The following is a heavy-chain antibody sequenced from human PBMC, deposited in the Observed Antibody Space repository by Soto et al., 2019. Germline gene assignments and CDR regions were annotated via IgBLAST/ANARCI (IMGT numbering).Heavy chain of an antibody. CDR1: GGSFSIYS. CDR2: IIPIFGTA. CDR3: ARDPSPDILTGYYANDAFDI. J-gene: IGHJ3*02. V-gene: IGHV1-69*13. D-gene: IGHD3-9*01. Sequence: VKVSSKARGGSFSIYSSSWVRHDPGKGLEWMGGIIPIFGTANYAQKFQGRVTITADESTSTAYMELSSLRSEDTAVYYCARDPSPDILTGYYANDAFDIWGQGTMVTVSS.